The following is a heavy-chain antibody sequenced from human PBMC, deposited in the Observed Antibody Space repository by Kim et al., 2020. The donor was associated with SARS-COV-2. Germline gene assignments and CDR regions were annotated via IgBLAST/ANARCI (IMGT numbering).Heavy chain of an antibody. CDR2: INTNTGNP. V-gene: IGHV7-4-1*02. CDR3: TRETTLTAFDY. Sequence: ASVQVSCKASGYNFNDFAMNWVRQAPGQGLEWMGWINTNTGNPMYAQGFTGRFAFSLDTSVNTTYLEISSLKAEDTAMYYCTRETTLTAFDYWGQGTLVTVSS. CDR1: GYNFNDFA. D-gene: IGHD4-4*01. J-gene: IGHJ4*02.